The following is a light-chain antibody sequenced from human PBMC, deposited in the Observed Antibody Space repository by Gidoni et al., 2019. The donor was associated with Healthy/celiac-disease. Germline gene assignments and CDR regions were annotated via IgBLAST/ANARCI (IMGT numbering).Light chain of an antibody. CDR1: QSLLHSNGYNY. CDR2: LGS. V-gene: IGKV2-28*01. CDR3: MQALQTPLT. J-gene: IGKJ4*01. Sequence: DIVMTQSPLSLPVTPGEPDSISCRSSQSLLHSNGYNYLDWYLQKPGQSPQLLISLGSNRASGVPDRFSGSGSGTDFTLKISRVEAEDVGVYYCMQALQTPLTFGGGTKVEIK.